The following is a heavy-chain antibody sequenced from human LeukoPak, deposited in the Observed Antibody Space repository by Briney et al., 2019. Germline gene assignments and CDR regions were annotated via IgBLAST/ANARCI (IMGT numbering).Heavy chain of an antibody. CDR3: ARLDRAVAGTVPSTFGMDV. CDR2: IIPILGIA. V-gene: IGHV1-69*04. CDR1: GGTFSSYA. J-gene: IGHJ6*02. D-gene: IGHD6-19*01. Sequence: SVKVSCKASGGTFSSYAISWVRQAPGQGLEWMGRIIPILGIANYAQKFQGRVTITADKSTSTAYMELSSLRSEDTAVYYCARLDRAVAGTVPSTFGMDVWGQGTTVTVSS.